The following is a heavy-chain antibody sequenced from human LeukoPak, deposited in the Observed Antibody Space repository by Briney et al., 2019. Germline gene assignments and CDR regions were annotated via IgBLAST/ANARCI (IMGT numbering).Heavy chain of an antibody. CDR2: ISSSSFI. CDR3: ARDLIRTSGANDY. D-gene: IGHD2-15*01. Sequence: GGSLRLSCAASGFTFSSYSMNWVRQAPGKGLEWFSSISSSSFIYYADSVKGRFTISRDNAKNSLFLQMNSLRAEDTAVYYCARDLIRTSGANDYWGQGTLVTVSS. CDR1: GFTFSSYS. J-gene: IGHJ4*02. V-gene: IGHV3-21*01.